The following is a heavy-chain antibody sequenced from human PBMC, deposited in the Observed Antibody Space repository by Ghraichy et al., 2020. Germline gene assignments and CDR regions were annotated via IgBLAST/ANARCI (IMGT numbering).Heavy chain of an antibody. V-gene: IGHV3-33*01. J-gene: IGHJ4*02. Sequence: LSLTCAASGFTLSIYGMHWVRQAPGKGLEWVAVIWYDGSKTYYADSVKGRFTISRDISKNTLYLQMNSLRADDTAVYYCAREVRSTSCIGYWGPGALVTVSS. D-gene: IGHD2-2*01. CDR1: GFTLSIYG. CDR2: IWYDGSKT. CDR3: AREVRSTSCIGY.